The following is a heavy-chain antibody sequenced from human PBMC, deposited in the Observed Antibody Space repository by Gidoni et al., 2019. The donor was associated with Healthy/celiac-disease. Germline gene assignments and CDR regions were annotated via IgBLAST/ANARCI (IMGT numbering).Heavy chain of an antibody. Sequence: QVQLVQSGAEVKKPRASVTVSCKASGYTFTIYGSSWVRRAPGQGLEWMGWMSAYNGNTNYAQKLQGRVTMNTDTSTSTAYMELRSLRSDDTAVYYCARDRDGYNSYFDYWGQGTLVTVSS. CDR3: ARDRDGYNSYFDY. J-gene: IGHJ4*02. D-gene: IGHD5-12*01. CDR1: GYTFTIYG. CDR2: MSAYNGNT. V-gene: IGHV1-18*01.